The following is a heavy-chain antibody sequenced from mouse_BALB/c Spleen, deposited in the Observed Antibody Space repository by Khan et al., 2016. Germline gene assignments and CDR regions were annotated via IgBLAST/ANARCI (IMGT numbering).Heavy chain of an antibody. CDR2: INTYTGEL. Sequence: QIQLVQSGPELKKPGETVKISCKASGYTFTNYGMNWVKQAPGKGLKWMGWINTYTGELTYADDFKGRFAISLQTSASTAYLQINNLKNEDTAAYFCAIGGDYGGFASWGQGTLVTVSA. D-gene: IGHD2-13*01. CDR1: GYTFTNYG. V-gene: IGHV9-3-1*01. CDR3: AIGGDYGGFAS. J-gene: IGHJ3*01.